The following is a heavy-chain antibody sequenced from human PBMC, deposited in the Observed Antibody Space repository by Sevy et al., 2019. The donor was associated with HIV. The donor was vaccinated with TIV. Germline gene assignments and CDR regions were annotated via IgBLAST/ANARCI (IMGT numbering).Heavy chain of an antibody. D-gene: IGHD3-3*02. V-gene: IGHV3-48*01. CDR2: ISSSSSTI. CDR3: ARENTFFEWLLYPTDAFDI. CDR1: GFTFSSYS. Sequence: GGSVRLSCAASGFTFSSYSMNWVRQAPGKGLEWISYISSSSSTIYYADSVKGRFTISRDNAKNSLYLQMKSLRAEDTAVYYCARENTFFEWLLYPTDAFDIWGQGTMVTVSS. J-gene: IGHJ3*02.